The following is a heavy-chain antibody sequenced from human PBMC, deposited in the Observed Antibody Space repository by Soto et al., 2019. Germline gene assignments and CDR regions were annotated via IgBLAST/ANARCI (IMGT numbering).Heavy chain of an antibody. J-gene: IGHJ3*02. CDR2: ISAYNGNT. D-gene: IGHD1-26*01. V-gene: IGHV1-18*01. CDR1: GYTFTSYG. CDR3: ARDLHRGWEILLYAKDAFDI. Sequence: QVQLVQSGAEVKKPGASVEVSCKASGYTFTSYGISWVRQAPGQGLEWMGWISAYNGNTNYAQKLQGRVTMTTDTYPCPAYRELRSLGSDDTAGYYCARDLHRGWEILLYAKDAFDIWGQGTMVTVSS.